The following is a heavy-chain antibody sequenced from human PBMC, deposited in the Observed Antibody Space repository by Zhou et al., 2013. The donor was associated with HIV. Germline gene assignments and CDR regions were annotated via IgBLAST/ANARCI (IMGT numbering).Heavy chain of an antibody. V-gene: IGHV1-69*05. CDR3: ARDLGGCSSTSCYRGAFDI. Sequence: QVQLVQSGAEVKKPGSSVKVSCKASGGTFSSYAISWVRQAPGQGLEWMGGIIPIFGTANYAQKFQGRVTITTDESTSTAYMELSSLRSEDTAVYYCARDLGGCSSTSCYRGAFDIWGQGTMVTVSS. CDR2: IIPIFGTA. CDR1: GGTFSSYA. J-gene: IGHJ3*02. D-gene: IGHD2-2*01.